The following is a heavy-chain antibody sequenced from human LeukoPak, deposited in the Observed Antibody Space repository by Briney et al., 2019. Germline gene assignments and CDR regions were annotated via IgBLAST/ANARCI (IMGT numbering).Heavy chain of an antibody. V-gene: IGHV3-7*03. Sequence: PGGSLRLSCAASGLTFSRYWLTWDRPAPGKGLEWVANINQDGSEENYVDSVRGRLTISRDKAKNSLHLHMNSLRNWDTAVYHCVSRGCTAKAGIEASFRGVDHWGGGARGTVSS. CDR3: VSRGCTAKAGIEASFRGVDH. CDR1: GLTFSRYW. D-gene: IGHD6-25*01. J-gene: IGHJ4*02. CDR2: INQDGSEE.